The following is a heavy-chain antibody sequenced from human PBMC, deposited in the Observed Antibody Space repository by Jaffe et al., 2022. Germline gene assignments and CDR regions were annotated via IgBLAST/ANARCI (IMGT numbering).Heavy chain of an antibody. J-gene: IGHJ1*01. D-gene: IGHD3-10*01. Sequence: QVQLVQSGAEVKKPGASVKVSCKASGYTFTGYYMHWVRQAPGQGLEWMGWINPNSGGTNYAQKFQGRVTMTRDTSISTAYMELSRLRSDDTAVYYCARAVTLYFYRYGEYFQHWGQGTLVTVSS. CDR2: INPNSGGT. CDR3: ARAVTLYFYRYGEYFQH. V-gene: IGHV1-2*02. CDR1: GYTFTGYY.